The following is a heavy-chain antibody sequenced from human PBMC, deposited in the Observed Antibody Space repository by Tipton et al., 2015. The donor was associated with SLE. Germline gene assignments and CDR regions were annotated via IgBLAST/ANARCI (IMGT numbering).Heavy chain of an antibody. CDR2: IYYSGST. J-gene: IGHJ5*02. CDR3: ARSPYYYGSGSYYNVDWFDP. V-gene: IGHV4-59*11. D-gene: IGHD3-10*01. CDR1: GGSISSHY. Sequence: TLSLTCTVSGGSISSHYWSWIRQPPGKGLEWIGYIYYSGSTNYNPSLKSRVTISVDTSKNQFSLKLSSVTAADTAVYYCARSPYYYGSGSYYNVDWFDPWGQGTLVTVSS.